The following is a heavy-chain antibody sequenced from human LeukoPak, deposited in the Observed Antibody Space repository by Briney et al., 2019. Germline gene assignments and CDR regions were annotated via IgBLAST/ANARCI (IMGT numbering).Heavy chain of an antibody. D-gene: IGHD6-19*01. J-gene: IGHJ4*02. CDR1: GFTFSSYW. V-gene: IGHV3-7*01. CDR2: IKQDGSEK. CDR3: ASSGWSDFDY. Sequence: GGSLRLSCAASGFTFSSYWMSWVRQSRGKGLEWVANIKQDGSEKYYVDSVKGRFTISRDNAKNSLYLQMNSLRAEDTAVYYCASSGWSDFDYWGQGTLVTVSS.